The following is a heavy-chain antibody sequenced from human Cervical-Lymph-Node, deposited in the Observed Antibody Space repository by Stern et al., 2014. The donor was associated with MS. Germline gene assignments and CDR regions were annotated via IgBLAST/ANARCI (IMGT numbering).Heavy chain of an antibody. CDR3: ATHAPGVVPAALDY. V-gene: IGHV2-5*02. J-gene: IGHJ4*02. Sequence: QITLKESGPTLVTPTQTLPLTCTFSGFSLSTRGVGVGWIRQPPGKALEWLPFIYWDDSKRYSPSLKNRLTITKDTSKNQVVLTMNNMDPVDTATFYCATHAPGVVPAALDYWGQGTLVTVS. D-gene: IGHD2-2*01. CDR2: IYWDDSK. CDR1: GFSLSTRGVG.